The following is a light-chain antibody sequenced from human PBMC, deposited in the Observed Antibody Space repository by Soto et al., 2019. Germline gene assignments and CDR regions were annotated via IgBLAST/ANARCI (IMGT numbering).Light chain of an antibody. Sequence: QTVVTQEPSFSVSPGGTVTLTCGLNSGSVSTKSYPTWYQQTPGQTPRTLIYRTNIRSSGVPDRFSGSILGNKAALTITGAQTDDACAYYCVLFMGSGLWVFGGGTQLTVL. CDR1: SGSVSTKSY. CDR3: VLFMGSGLWV. J-gene: IGLJ3*02. CDR2: RTN. V-gene: IGLV8-61*01.